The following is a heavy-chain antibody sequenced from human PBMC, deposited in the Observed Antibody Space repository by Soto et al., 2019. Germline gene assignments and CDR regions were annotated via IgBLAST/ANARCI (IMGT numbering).Heavy chain of an antibody. V-gene: IGHV4-38-2*01. Sequence: PSETLSLTCPVSGYSLSRGSYLAWVPPPPGKGPEWIASIYHGGTTFYNPSLKSRITISVDTSNNQFSLKLTSVTAADTAVYYCARVHVMVVAGSTFDYWGHGTLVTVSS. CDR3: ARVHVMVVAGSTFDY. CDR1: GYSLSRGSY. CDR2: IYHGGTT. J-gene: IGHJ4*01. D-gene: IGHD6-19*01.